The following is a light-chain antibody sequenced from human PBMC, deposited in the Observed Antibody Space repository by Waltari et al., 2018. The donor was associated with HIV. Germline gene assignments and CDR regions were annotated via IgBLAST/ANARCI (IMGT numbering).Light chain of an antibody. J-gene: IGKJ3*01. CDR1: QSTNNN. Sequence: EILMTQSPATLSVSPGERATLSCRASQSTNNNLAWYQQKPAPTPRHLISDAPTGATGVPARFSGSGSGTEFTLTISSLQSEDFVVYYCQQYNNWPGITFGPGTKVDIK. CDR3: QQYNNWPGIT. CDR2: DAP. V-gene: IGKV3-15*01.